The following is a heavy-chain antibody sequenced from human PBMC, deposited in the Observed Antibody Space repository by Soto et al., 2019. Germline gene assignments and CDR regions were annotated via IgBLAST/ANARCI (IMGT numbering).Heavy chain of an antibody. CDR2: FDPEDGET. CDR3: ATGPPSIVLPHNWFDP. CDR1: GYTLTDLS. Sequence: ASVKVSCKVSGYTLTDLSMHWVRQAPGKGLEWMGGFDPEDGETIYAQKFQGRVTMTEDTSTDTAYMELSSLRSEDTAVYYCATGPPSIVLPHNWFDPWGQGTLVTVSS. D-gene: IGHD2-15*01. V-gene: IGHV1-24*01. J-gene: IGHJ5*02.